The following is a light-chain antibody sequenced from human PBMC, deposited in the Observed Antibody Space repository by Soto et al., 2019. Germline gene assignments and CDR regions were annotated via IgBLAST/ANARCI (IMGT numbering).Light chain of an antibody. J-gene: IGKJ2*01. CDR2: GAS. CDR3: QQYNNWPYT. V-gene: IGKV3-15*01. CDR1: QSVSSN. Sequence: EIVMTQSPATLSVSPGERATLSCRASQSVSSNLAWYQQKPGQAPRLLIYGASTRATGIPARSSGSGSGTEFTLNISILQSEDFAVYYCQQYNNWPYTFGQGTKLEI.